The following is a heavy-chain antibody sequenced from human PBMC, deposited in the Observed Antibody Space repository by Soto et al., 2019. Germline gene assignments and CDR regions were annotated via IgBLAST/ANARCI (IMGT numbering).Heavy chain of an antibody. V-gene: IGHV1-3*01. J-gene: IGHJ4*02. CDR1: GYTFTSYA. CDR3: ARRAVAGTYYFDY. D-gene: IGHD6-19*01. CDR2: INAGNGNT. Sequence: CKASGYTFTSYAMHWVRQAPGQRLEWMGWINAGNGNTKYSQKFQGRVTITRDTSASTAYMELSSLRSEDTAVYYCARRAVAGTYYFDYWGQGTLVTVSS.